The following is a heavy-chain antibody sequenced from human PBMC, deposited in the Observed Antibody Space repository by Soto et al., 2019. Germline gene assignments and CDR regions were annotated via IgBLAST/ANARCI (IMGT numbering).Heavy chain of an antibody. J-gene: IGHJ6*02. D-gene: IGHD3-22*01. V-gene: IGHV1-18*01. CDR1: GYTFTRNG. CDR3: VKDRDSNSWPSRDV. Sequence: ASVKVSCKTSGYTFTRNGISWVRQAPGQGLEWMGWISPKSGNIKYAQKLQGRVIMTTDTSTSTAYMELRSLRSDDTAVYYCVKDRDSNSWPSRDVWGPGTTVTV. CDR2: ISPKSGNI.